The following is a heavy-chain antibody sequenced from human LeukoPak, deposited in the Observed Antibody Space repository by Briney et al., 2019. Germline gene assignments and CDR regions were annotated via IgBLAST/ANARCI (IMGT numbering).Heavy chain of an antibody. CDR2: ISGSGTTT. CDR3: AKGNDLDY. J-gene: IGHJ4*02. Sequence: GGSLRLSCAASGVTVSSNYMSWVRQAPGKGLEWVSAISGSGTTTYYADSVKGRFTISRDISKKTLYLQLNSLRAEDTAVYYCAKGNDLDYWGQGTLVTVSS. CDR1: GVTVSSNY. D-gene: IGHD3-10*01. V-gene: IGHV3-23*01.